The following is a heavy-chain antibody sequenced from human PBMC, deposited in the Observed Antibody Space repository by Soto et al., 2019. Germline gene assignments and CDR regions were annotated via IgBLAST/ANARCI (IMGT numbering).Heavy chain of an antibody. V-gene: IGHV4-4*07. CDR3: ARGHRFSDWFDP. CDR2: IYSSWGT. D-gene: IGHD3-3*01. Sequence: SETLSLTCTVSGGAINSYYWTWIRKPAGKGLEWIGRIYSSWGTNYNPSLQSRVTMSLDTSKNQFSLTLTSVTAADSSVYYFARGHRFSDWFDPWGQGTLVTVSS. J-gene: IGHJ5*02. CDR1: GGAINSYY.